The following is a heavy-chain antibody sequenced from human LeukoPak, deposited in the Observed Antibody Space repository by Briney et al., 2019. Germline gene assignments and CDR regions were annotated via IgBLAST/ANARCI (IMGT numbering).Heavy chain of an antibody. CDR1: GFTFSNYG. CDR2: IWYDGSNV. CDR3: AKDLRPDGINDFDH. Sequence: GGSLRLSCAASGFTFSNYGMHGARQAPGKGLEWVGVIWYDGSNVKYPDSVKGRFTISRDNSKNMMYLQMNSLRAEDTAVYYCAKDLRPDGINDFDHWGQGTLVTVSS. J-gene: IGHJ4*02. V-gene: IGHV3-33*06. D-gene: IGHD1-1*01.